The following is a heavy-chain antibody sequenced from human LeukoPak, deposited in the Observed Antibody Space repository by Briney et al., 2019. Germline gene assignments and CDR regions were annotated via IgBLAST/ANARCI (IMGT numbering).Heavy chain of an antibody. V-gene: IGHV3-30*02. D-gene: IGHD3-22*01. J-gene: IGHJ4*02. CDR2: IRYDGSNK. CDR1: GFTFSSYG. Sequence: GGSLRLSXAASGFTFSSYGMHWVRQAPGKGLEWVALIRYDGSNKYYADSVKGRFTISRDNSKNTLYLQMNSLRTEDTAVYYCAKMMSPYYYDSSGFWGQGTLVTVSS. CDR3: AKMMSPYYYDSSGF.